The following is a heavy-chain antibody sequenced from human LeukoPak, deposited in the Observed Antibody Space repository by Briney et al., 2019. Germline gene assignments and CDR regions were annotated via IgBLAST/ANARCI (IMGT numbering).Heavy chain of an antibody. V-gene: IGHV3-66*01. CDR2: IYGGGTT. CDR3: ARDPSGPIDY. CDR1: GFTVSNNY. D-gene: IGHD6-19*01. J-gene: IGHJ4*02. Sequence: GGSLRLSCAASGFTVSNNYMRWVRQAPGKGLEWVSLIYGGGTTYYADSVKGRFTISGDNSKNTLYLQMNSLRAEDTAVYYCARDPSGPIDYWGQGTLVTVSS.